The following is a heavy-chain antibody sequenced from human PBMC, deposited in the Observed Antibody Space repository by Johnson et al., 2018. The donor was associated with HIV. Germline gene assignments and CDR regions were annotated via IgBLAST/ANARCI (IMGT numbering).Heavy chain of an antibody. Sequence: VQLVESGGGVVQPGRSLRLSCAASGFTFSSYAMHWVRQAPGKGLEWVAVIYSGGSTYYADSVKGRFTISRDNSKNTLYLQMGSLRAEDMAVYYCARSRGKQLADAFDIWGQGTMVTVSS. D-gene: IGHD6-6*01. J-gene: IGHJ3*02. CDR2: IYSGGST. CDR1: GFTFSSYA. V-gene: IGHV3-NL1*01. CDR3: ARSRGKQLADAFDI.